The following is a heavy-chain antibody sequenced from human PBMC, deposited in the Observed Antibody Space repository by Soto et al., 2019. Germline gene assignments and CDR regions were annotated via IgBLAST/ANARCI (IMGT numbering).Heavy chain of an antibody. CDR2: IIPIFGTA. CDR3: ARAVAAAGYYYYYYYYMDV. Sequence: SVKVSCKASGGTFSSYAISWVRQAPGQGLEWMGGIIPIFGTANYAQKFQGRVTITADESTSTAYMELSSLRSEDTAVYYCARAVAAAGYYYYYYYYMDVWGKGTTVTVSS. CDR1: GGTFSSYA. V-gene: IGHV1-69*13. D-gene: IGHD6-13*01. J-gene: IGHJ6*03.